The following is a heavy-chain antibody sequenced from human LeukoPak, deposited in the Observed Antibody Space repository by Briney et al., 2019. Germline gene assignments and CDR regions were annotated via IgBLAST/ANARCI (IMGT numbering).Heavy chain of an antibody. CDR1: GGSISSYY. J-gene: IGHJ5*02. CDR2: IYTSGGT. Sequence: SETLSLTCTVSGGSISSYYWSWIRQPAGKGLEWIGRIYTSGGTNYNPSLKSRVTMSVDTSKNQFSLKLSSVTAADTAVYYCARDTVAAPVGWFDPWGQGTLVTVSS. CDR3: ARDTVAAPVGWFDP. D-gene: IGHD6-19*01. V-gene: IGHV4-4*07.